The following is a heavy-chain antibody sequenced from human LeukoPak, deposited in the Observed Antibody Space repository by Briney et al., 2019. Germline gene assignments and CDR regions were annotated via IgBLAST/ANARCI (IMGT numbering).Heavy chain of an antibody. CDR2: IKQDGSEK. V-gene: IGHV3-7*03. J-gene: IGHJ6*02. D-gene: IGHD6-6*01. CDR1: GFTFSSYW. CDR3: ARDQKYSSSGYYYYYGMDV. Sequence: GGSLRLSCAASGFTFSSYWMSWVRQAPGKGLEWVANIKQDGSEKYYVDCVKGRFTISRDNAKNSLYLQMNSLRAEDTAVYYCARDQKYSSSGYYYYYGMDVWGQGTTVTVSS.